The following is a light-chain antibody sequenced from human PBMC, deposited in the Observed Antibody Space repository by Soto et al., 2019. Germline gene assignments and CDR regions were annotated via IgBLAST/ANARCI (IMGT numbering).Light chain of an antibody. CDR2: EVS. CDR3: SSYTNTPTLYV. Sequence: ALAEPPSASAAPGQSVAISCTGTSSDVGGYNYVSWYQQHPCKAPKLMIYEVSNRPAGVSNRFSGSKSGNTASLSISGLQAEDEADYYCSSYTNTPTLYVLGTGNKATV. J-gene: IGLJ1*01. V-gene: IGLV2-14*01. CDR1: SSDVGGYNY.